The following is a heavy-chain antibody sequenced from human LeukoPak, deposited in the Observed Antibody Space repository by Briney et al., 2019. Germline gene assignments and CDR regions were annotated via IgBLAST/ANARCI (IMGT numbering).Heavy chain of an antibody. Sequence: GGSLRLSCAASGFTFSSYAMHWVRQAPGKGLEWVAVISYDGSNKYYADSVKGRFTISRDNSKNTLYLQMNSLRAEDTAVYYCARDFRLLSYFDYWGQGTLVTVSS. J-gene: IGHJ4*02. V-gene: IGHV3-30-3*01. D-gene: IGHD3/OR15-3a*01. CDR3: ARDFRLLSYFDY. CDR1: GFTFSSYA. CDR2: ISYDGSNK.